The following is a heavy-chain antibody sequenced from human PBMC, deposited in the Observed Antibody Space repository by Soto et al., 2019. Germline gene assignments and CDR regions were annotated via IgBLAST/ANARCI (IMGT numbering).Heavy chain of an antibody. J-gene: IGHJ3*02. CDR3: ATILWGSYRYPDAFDI. D-gene: IGHD3-16*02. Sequence: GGSLILSCAAAGFTFSSYAMSWVRQATGKGLEWVSAISGSGGSTYYADSVKGRFTISRDNSKNTLYLQMNSLRAEDTAVYYCATILWGSYRYPDAFDIWGQGTMVTVSS. V-gene: IGHV3-23*01. CDR2: ISGSGGST. CDR1: GFTFSSYA.